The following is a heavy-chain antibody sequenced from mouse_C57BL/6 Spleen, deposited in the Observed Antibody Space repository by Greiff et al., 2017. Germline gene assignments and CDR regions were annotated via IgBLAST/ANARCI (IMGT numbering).Heavy chain of an antibody. J-gene: IGHJ1*03. CDR3: ARSDYYYGSSSWYFDV. Sequence: QVQLQQPGAELVMPGASVKLSCKASGYTFTSYWMHWVKQRPGQGLEWIGEIDPSDSYTNYNQKFKGKSTLTVDKSSSTAYMQLSSLTSEDSAVYYCARSDYYYGSSSWYFDVWGTGTTVTVSS. V-gene: IGHV1-69*01. CDR2: IDPSDSYT. CDR1: GYTFTSYW. D-gene: IGHD1-1*01.